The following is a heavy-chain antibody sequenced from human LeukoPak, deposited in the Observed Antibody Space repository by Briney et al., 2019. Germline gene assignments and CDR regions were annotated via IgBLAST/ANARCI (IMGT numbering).Heavy chain of an antibody. D-gene: IGHD3-22*01. CDR2: YSGNT. CDR1: GYSISSSSYY. J-gene: IGHJ5*02. CDR3: ARERVVAITTDLYNWLDP. V-gene: IGHV4-39*07. Sequence: SETLSLTCTVSGYSISSSSYYWGWIRQPPGKGLEWIGNYSGNTYSNPSLKSRVTISVDTSKNQFSLKLSSVTAADTAVYYCARERVVAITTDLYNWLDPWGQGTLVTVSS.